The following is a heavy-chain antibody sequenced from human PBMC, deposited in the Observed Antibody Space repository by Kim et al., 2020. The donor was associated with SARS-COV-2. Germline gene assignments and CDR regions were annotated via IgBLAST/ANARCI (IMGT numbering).Heavy chain of an antibody. CDR1: GFTFSSYE. Sequence: GGSLRLSCVASGFTFSSYEMNWVRQAPGKGLEWVSYISSSGSTIYYADSVKGRFTISRDNAKNSLYLQMNSLRAEDTAVYYCARERPGIRFLGSGIYYGMDVWGQGTTVTVSS. J-gene: IGHJ6*02. V-gene: IGHV3-48*03. D-gene: IGHD1-26*01. CDR2: ISSSGSTI. CDR3: ARERPGIRFLGSGIYYGMDV.